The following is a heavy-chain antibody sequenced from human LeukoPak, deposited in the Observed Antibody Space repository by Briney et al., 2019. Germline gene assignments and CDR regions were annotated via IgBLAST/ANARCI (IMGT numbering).Heavy chain of an antibody. Sequence: PSETLSLTCTVSGGSLSSSSSYWGWIRQPPGKGLEWIGGIYYSGSTYYNPSLKSRVTISVDTSKNQFSLKLSSVTAADTAVYYYARQRFFDGLSPFGYWGQGTLVTVSS. J-gene: IGHJ4*02. D-gene: IGHD3-9*01. CDR2: IYYSGST. CDR1: GGSLSSSSSY. V-gene: IGHV4-39*01. CDR3: ARQRFFDGLSPFGY.